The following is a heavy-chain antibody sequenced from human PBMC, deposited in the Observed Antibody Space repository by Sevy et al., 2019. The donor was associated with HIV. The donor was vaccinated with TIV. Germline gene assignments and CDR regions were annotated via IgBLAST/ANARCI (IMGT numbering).Heavy chain of an antibody. CDR3: VRDPQINDIAESGIIH. V-gene: IGHV3-33*01. CDR1: GFTFRKYG. D-gene: IGHD6-13*01. Sequence: GGSLRLSCAASGFTFRKYGMHWVRQAPGKGLEWVAVIWWDGSEKYYADSVKGRFTISRDNPEDTMYLQMRSLRADDTAVYYCVRDPQINDIAESGIIHWGQGTLVTVSS. CDR2: IWWDGSEK. J-gene: IGHJ4*02.